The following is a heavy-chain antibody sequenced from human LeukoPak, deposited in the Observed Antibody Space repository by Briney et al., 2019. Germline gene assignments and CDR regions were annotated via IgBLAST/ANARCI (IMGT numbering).Heavy chain of an antibody. V-gene: IGHV4-59*01. CDR2: LFYKRGA. D-gene: IGHD2-21*02. CDR1: GGSISGYY. Sequence: SETLCLTCSVSGGSISGYYWSWSRQAPGKGVEWIGNLFYKRGAWYKSSLKSRVTTSVDTSKNELSLTLTSVTAADTAVYYCARWTDCGGDCHILEYWGQGILVTVSS. CDR3: ARWTDCGGDCHILEY. J-gene: IGHJ4*02.